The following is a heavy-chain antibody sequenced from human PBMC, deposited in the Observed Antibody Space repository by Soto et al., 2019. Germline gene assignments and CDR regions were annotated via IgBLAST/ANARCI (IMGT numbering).Heavy chain of an antibody. CDR1: GYTFTSYG. D-gene: IGHD2-2*01. CDR2: ISAYNGNT. Sequence: QVQLVQSGAEVKKPGASVKVSCKASGYTFTSYGISWVRQAPGQGLEWMGWISAYNGNTNYAQKLQGRVTMTTDTSAITAYMEVRSVTSDDTAVYYCAGEADIVVVPAAMGGMDVWGKGTTVTVSS. V-gene: IGHV1-18*01. J-gene: IGHJ6*04. CDR3: AGEADIVVVPAAMGGMDV.